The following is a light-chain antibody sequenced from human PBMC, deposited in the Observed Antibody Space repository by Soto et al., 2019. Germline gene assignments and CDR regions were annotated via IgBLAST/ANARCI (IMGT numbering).Light chain of an antibody. V-gene: IGLV2-8*01. CDR3: SLYAGSNSFV. CDR2: EVT. CDR1: STDVGAYNY. Sequence: QSVLTQPPSASGSPGQSVTIYCPGTSTDVGAYNYVSWYQQRPGKAPKLMIFEVTKRPSGVPDRFSGSKSGKTASLTVSGVQADDEADYYCSLYAGSNSFVFGSGTKGTL. J-gene: IGLJ1*01.